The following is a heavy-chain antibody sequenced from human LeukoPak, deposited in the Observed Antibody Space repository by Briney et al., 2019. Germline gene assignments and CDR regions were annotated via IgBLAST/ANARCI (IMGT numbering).Heavy chain of an antibody. D-gene: IGHD6-13*01. CDR1: GFTVSSNY. CDR3: ASQYSSGWSFDY. Sequence: GGSLRLSCAASGFTVSSNYMNWVRQAPGKGLEWVSVIHSGGSTYYADSVKGRFTISRDNSKNTLFLQMNSLRAEDTAVYYCASQYSSGWSFDYWGQGTLVTVSS. V-gene: IGHV3-53*01. CDR2: IHSGGST. J-gene: IGHJ4*02.